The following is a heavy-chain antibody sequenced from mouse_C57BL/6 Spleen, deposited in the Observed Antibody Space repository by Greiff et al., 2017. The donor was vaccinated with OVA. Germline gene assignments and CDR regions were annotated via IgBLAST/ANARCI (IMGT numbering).Heavy chain of an antibody. V-gene: IGHV5-4*01. J-gene: IGHJ3*01. D-gene: IGHD2-1*01. Sequence: EVQWVESGGGLVKPGGSLKLSCAASGFTFSSYAMSWVRQTPEKRLEWVATISDGGSYTYYPDNVKGRFTIARDNAKNNLYLQMSHLKSEDTAMYYCARDGDYGNFLAYWGQGTLVTVSA. CDR1: GFTFSSYA. CDR3: ARDGDYGNFLAY. CDR2: ISDGGSYT.